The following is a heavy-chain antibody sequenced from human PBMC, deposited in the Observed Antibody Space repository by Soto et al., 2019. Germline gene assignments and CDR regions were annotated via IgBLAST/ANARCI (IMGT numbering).Heavy chain of an antibody. V-gene: IGHV3-23*01. D-gene: IGHD6-19*01. J-gene: IGHJ5*02. CDR1: GFTFNNYA. CDR3: AKGPRAGAGTGNWFDP. CDR2: ISGGSATT. Sequence: EVQLLESGGGLVQPGGSLRLSCAASGFTFNNYAMNWVRQAPGKGLEWVSAISGGSATTFYADSVKGRFTISRDNSNNTLYLQMHSLRADDNAVYYCAKGPRAGAGTGNWFDPWGQGTLVTVSS.